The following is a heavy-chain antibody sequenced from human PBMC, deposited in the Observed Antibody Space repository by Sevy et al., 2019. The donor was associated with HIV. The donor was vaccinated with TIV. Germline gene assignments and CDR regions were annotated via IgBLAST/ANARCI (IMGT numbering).Heavy chain of an antibody. CDR1: GYTFTSYD. CDR2: MNPNSGNT. Sequence: ASVKVSCKASGYTFTSYDINWVRQATGQGLEWMGWMNPNSGNTGYAQKFQGRVTMTRNTSISTAYMELSSLRSEDTAVYYCARGSKWSYYDFWSGYYKSYYYGMDVWGQGTTVTVSS. D-gene: IGHD3-3*01. V-gene: IGHV1-8*01. J-gene: IGHJ6*02. CDR3: ARGSKWSYYDFWSGYYKSYYYGMDV.